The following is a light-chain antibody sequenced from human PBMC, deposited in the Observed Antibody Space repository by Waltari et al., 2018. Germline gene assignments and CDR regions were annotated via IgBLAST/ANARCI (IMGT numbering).Light chain of an antibody. CDR2: DDS. CDR1: NVGSET. CDR3: QVWDTTNDHVV. J-gene: IGLJ2*01. Sequence: SYVLTQPPSVSVAPGQTASITCGGNNVGSETVHWYQREPGQAPVWVVYDDSDRPSGIPERFSGSKSGSMATLTISRVEAGDEADYYCQVWDTTNDHVVFGGGTKLTVL. V-gene: IGLV3-21*02.